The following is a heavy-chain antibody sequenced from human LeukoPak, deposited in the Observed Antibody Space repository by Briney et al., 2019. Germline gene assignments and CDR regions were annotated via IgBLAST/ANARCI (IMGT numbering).Heavy chain of an antibody. Sequence: GASVKVPCKPSIYTFTAYYIHWLPQAPGQGLEWMGWINHSSGGTSLALNFQARVTLTRDTSISTVYMELSRLRSDDTAVYYCARDLSGGALGAFDIWGQGTMVTVSS. V-gene: IGHV1-2*02. J-gene: IGHJ3*02. D-gene: IGHD2-15*01. CDR2: INHSSGGT. CDR1: IYTFTAYY. CDR3: ARDLSGGALGAFDI.